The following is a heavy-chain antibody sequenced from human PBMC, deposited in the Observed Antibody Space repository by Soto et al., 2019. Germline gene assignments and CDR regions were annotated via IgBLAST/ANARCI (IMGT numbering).Heavy chain of an antibody. CDR1: GFPLSTRGVG. D-gene: IGHD4-17*01. CDR2: IYWDDTK. CDR3: AHKGYGDYPIDY. Sequence: SVPTLVNPTQALTQTFTFSGFPLSTRGVGVGWIRQPPGKALEWLAVIYWDDTKHYSPSLKSRLTITKDISKNQVVLTMTNMDPVDTATYYCAHKGYGDYPIDYWGQGTLVTVSS. J-gene: IGHJ4*02. V-gene: IGHV2-5*02.